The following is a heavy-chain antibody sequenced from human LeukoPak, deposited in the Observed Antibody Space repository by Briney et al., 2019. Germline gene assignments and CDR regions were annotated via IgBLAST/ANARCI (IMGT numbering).Heavy chain of an antibody. V-gene: IGHV5-51*01. CDR1: GYSFTSYW. J-gene: IGHJ4*02. D-gene: IGHD6-6*01. Sequence: SGESPKISCKGSGYSFTSYWIGWVRQMPGKGLEWMGIIYPGDSDTRYSPSFQGQVTITADKSISTAYLQWSSLKASDTAKYYCARHTKYSTSSRVFDYWGQGTLVTVSS. CDR3: ARHTKYSTSSRVFDY. CDR2: IYPGDSDT.